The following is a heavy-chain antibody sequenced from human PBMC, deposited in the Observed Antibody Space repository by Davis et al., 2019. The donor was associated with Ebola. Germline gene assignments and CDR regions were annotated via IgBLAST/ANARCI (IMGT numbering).Heavy chain of an antibody. D-gene: IGHD1-26*01. CDR3: VRGWGRTGMGV. V-gene: IGHV6-1*01. CDR2: TYYTSKWFN. CDR1: GDTVSRIDGA. Sequence: HSQTLSLTCDTSGDTVSRIDGAWNWIRQSPSRGLEWLGRTYYTSKWFNDYAVSVKSRITINPDTSKNQFSLQLNSVTPEDTAVYYCVRGWGRTGMGVWGQGTTVTVSS. J-gene: IGHJ6*02.